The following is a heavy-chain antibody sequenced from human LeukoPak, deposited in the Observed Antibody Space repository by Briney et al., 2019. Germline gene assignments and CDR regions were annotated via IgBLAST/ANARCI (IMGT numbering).Heavy chain of an antibody. Sequence: GGSLRLSCPASGFSFSDHHMNWIRQAPGKGPEWVAYISPGGYNMHFADSVRGRFTISRDNGKNSVYLQMNSLTAEDTAVYYCAGGLDIAVAGPGGYFDYWGQGTLVTVSS. D-gene: IGHD6-19*01. V-gene: IGHV3-11*01. CDR3: AGGLDIAVAGPGGYFDY. CDR1: GFSFSDHH. CDR2: ISPGGYNM. J-gene: IGHJ4*02.